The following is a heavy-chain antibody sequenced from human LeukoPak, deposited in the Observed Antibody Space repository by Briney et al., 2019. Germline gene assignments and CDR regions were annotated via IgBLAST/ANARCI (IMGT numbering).Heavy chain of an antibody. V-gene: IGHV3-30*02. J-gene: IGHJ4*02. Sequence: GSLRLSCAASGFTFSSYGMHWVRQAPGKGLEWVAFIRYDGSNKYYADSVKGRFTISRDNSKNTLYLQMNSLRAEDTAVYYCAKGGVVAAAGTDYWGQGTLVTVSS. CDR1: GFTFSSYG. CDR2: IRYDGSNK. CDR3: AKGGVVAAAGTDY. D-gene: IGHD6-13*01.